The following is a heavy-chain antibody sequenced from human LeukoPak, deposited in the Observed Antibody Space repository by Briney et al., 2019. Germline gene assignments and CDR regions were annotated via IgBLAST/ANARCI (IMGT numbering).Heavy chain of an antibody. V-gene: IGHV3-21*01. CDR1: GFTFSSYS. Sequence: GGSLRLSCAASGFTFSSYSMNWVRQAPGKGLEWVSSIGSSSSYIYYADSVKGRFTISRDNAKNSLYLQMNSLRAEDTAVYYCARDGLAGYDYWGQGTLVTVSS. D-gene: IGHD3-9*01. J-gene: IGHJ4*02. CDR2: IGSSSSYI. CDR3: ARDGLAGYDY.